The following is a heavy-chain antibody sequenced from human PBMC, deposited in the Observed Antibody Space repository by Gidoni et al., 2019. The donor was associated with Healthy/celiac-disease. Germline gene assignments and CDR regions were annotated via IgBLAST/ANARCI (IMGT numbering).Heavy chain of an antibody. D-gene: IGHD3-9*01. Sequence: QVQLVQSGAAAMKSGASAKVSCRASGYTLTDLARHWVRQAPGKGLEWTGGFDPDDGETIYAQKFQGRVTMTEDTSTDTAYMELSSLRSEDTAVYCCATEGSTRLRYFDWLFFDIWGQGTMVTVSS. CDR1: GYTLTDLA. V-gene: IGHV1-24*01. CDR2: FDPDDGET. J-gene: IGHJ3*02. CDR3: ATEGSTRLRYFDWLFFDI.